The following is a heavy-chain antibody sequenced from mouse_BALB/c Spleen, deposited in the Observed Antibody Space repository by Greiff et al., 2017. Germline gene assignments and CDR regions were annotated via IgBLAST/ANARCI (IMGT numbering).Heavy chain of an antibody. V-gene: IGHV14-3*02. Sequence: VQLQQSGAELVKPGASVKLSCTASGFNIKDTYMHWVKQRPEQGLEWIGRIDPANGNTKYDPKFQGKATITADTSSNTAYLQLSSLTSEDTAVYYCATDDYDGGAFAYWGQGTLVTVSA. CDR1: GFNIKDTY. J-gene: IGHJ3*01. CDR2: IDPANGNT. D-gene: IGHD2-4*01. CDR3: ATDDYDGGAFAY.